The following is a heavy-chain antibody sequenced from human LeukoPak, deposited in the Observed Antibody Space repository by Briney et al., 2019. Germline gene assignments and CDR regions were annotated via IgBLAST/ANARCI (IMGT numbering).Heavy chain of an antibody. D-gene: IGHD3-10*01. Sequence: GGSLRLSCAASGFTFSSYSMNWVRQAPGKGLEWVSSICSSSSYIYYADSVKGRFTISRDNAKNSLYLQMNSLRAEDTAVYYCARLGVLLWFGELNTDDYWGQGTLVTVSS. CDR3: ARLGVLLWFGELNTDDY. CDR2: ICSSSSYI. V-gene: IGHV3-21*01. CDR1: GFTFSSYS. J-gene: IGHJ4*02.